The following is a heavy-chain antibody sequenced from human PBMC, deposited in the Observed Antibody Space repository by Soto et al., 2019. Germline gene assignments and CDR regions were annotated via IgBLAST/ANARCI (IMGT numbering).Heavy chain of an antibody. CDR2: IIPIFGTA. V-gene: IGHV1-69*01. D-gene: IGHD5-18*01. CDR3: ASSHRYSYGPNYYYYGMDV. Sequence: QVQLVQSGAEVKQPGSSVKVSCKASGGTFSSYAISWVRQAPGQGLEWMGGIIPIFGTANYAQKFQGRVTITADESTSTVYMELSSLRSEDTAVYYCASSHRYSYGPNYYYYGMDVWGQGTTVTVSS. CDR1: GGTFSSYA. J-gene: IGHJ6*02.